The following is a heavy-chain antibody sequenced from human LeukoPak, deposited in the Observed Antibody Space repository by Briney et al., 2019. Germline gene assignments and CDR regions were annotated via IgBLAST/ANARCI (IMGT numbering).Heavy chain of an antibody. V-gene: IGHV3-30*02. J-gene: IGHJ6*03. CDR1: GFTFSSYG. D-gene: IGHD5-12*01. Sequence: PGGSLRLSCGASGFTFSSYGMHWVRQAPGKGLEWVAFIRYDGSNKYYADSVKGRFTISRDNSKNTLYLQMNSLRAEDTAVYYCASRYSGYDSLNYYYYYYMDVWGKGTTVTVSS. CDR2: IRYDGSNK. CDR3: ASRYSGYDSLNYYYYYYMDV.